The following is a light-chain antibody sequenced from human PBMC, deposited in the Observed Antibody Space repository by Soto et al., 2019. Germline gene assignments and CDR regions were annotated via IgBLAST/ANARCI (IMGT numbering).Light chain of an antibody. Sequence: QSVLTQPPSVSAAPGQTVTISCSGSSSNIGNNYVSWYQQLPGTAPKLLIYDNNKRPSGIPDRFSGSKSGTSATLGITGLQTGDEADYYCGTWDSSLSGVVFGGGTKETVL. CDR1: SSNIGNNY. CDR2: DNN. CDR3: GTWDSSLSGVV. J-gene: IGLJ2*01. V-gene: IGLV1-51*01.